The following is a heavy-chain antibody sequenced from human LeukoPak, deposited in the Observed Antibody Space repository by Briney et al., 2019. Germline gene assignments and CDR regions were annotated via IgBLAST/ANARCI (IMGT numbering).Heavy chain of an antibody. CDR2: IYNSGST. D-gene: IGHD1-26*01. CDR3: ARVGPGSGSYPFDY. CDR1: GDSISIYY. J-gene: IGHJ4*02. Sequence: SETLSLTCSVSGDSISIYYWSWIRQPPGKGLEWIGYIYNSGSTNYNPSLKSRVTISVDTSKNQFSLKLTSVTAADTAVYYCARVGPGSGSYPFDYWGQGTLVTVSS. V-gene: IGHV4-59*01.